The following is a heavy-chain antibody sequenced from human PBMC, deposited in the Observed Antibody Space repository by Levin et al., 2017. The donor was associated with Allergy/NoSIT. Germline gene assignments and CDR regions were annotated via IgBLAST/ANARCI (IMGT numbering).Heavy chain of an antibody. Sequence: SETLSLTCAVSGGSISSGGYSWSWIRQPPGKGLEWIGYIYHSGSTYYNPSLKSRVTISVDRSKNQFSLKLSSVTAADTAVYYCARSSNGVAATLDYWGQGTLVTVSS. D-gene: IGHD2-15*01. CDR3: ARSSNGVAATLDY. CDR2: IYHSGST. V-gene: IGHV4-30-2*01. CDR1: GGSISSGGYS. J-gene: IGHJ4*02.